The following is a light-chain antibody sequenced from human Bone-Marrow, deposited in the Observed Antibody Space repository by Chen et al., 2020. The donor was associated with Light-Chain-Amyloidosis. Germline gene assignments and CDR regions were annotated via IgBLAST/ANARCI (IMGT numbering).Light chain of an antibody. CDR3: QSADSSGTYEVI. CDR2: RDT. V-gene: IGLV3-25*03. CDR1: DLPTKE. Sequence: SYELTHPPSVSVTPGQTARITCSGDDLPTKEAYWYQQKPGQAPVLVIHRDTERPSGIAERFSGSSAGTTATLTISGVQAEDEADYHCQSADSSGTYEVIFGGGTKLTVL. J-gene: IGLJ2*01.